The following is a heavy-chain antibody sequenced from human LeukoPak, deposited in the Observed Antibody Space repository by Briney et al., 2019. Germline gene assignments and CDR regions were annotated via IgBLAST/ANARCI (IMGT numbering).Heavy chain of an antibody. D-gene: IGHD6-13*01. Sequence: SVKVSCKASGGTFSSYAISWVRQAPGQGLEWMGRIIPILGIANYAQKFQGRVTITADKSTSSAYMELSSLRSEDTAVYYCARDRSAAGNYYYYGMDVWGQGTTVTVSS. CDR1: GGTFSSYA. CDR3: ARDRSAAGNYYYYGMDV. CDR2: IIPILGIA. J-gene: IGHJ6*02. V-gene: IGHV1-69*04.